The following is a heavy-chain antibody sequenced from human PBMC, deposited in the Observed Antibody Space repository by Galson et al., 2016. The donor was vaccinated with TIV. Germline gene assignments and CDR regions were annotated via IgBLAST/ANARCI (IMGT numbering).Heavy chain of an antibody. CDR2: ISSNSVYL. D-gene: IGHD5-18*01. Sequence: SLRLSCAASGFTFEHYGMHWVRQAPGKGLEWVSGISSNSVYLGYADSVKGRFTISRDNAKKSLDLQMNSLRPEATALYYCAKGRGYGYGYPQDYYYGMDVWGQGTTVTVSS. CDR3: AKGRGYGYGYPQDYYYGMDV. V-gene: IGHV3-9*01. CDR1: GFTFEHYG. J-gene: IGHJ6*02.